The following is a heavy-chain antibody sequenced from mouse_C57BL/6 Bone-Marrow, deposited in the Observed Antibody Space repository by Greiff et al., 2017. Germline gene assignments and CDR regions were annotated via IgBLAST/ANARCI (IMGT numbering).Heavy chain of an antibody. CDR2: ISSGSSTI. CDR1: GFTFSDYG. Sequence: EVKLMESGGGLVKPGGSLKLSCAASGFTFSDYGMHWVRQAPEKGLEWVAYISSGSSTIYYADTVKGRFTIARDNAKNTLFLQMTSLRSEDTAMYYCTRLASYYFGYWGQGTTLTVSS. J-gene: IGHJ2*01. CDR3: TRLASYYFGY. V-gene: IGHV5-17*01.